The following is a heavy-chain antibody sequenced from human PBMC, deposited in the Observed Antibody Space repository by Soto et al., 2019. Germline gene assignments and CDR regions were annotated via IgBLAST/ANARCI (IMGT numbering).Heavy chain of an antibody. V-gene: IGHV1-3*01. CDR3: ARKDIFGWFDP. J-gene: IGHJ5*02. D-gene: IGHD2-15*01. Sequence: ASVKVCCKASGYTFTSYAMHWVRQAPGQRLEWMGWINAGNGNTKYSQKFQGRVAITRDTSASTAYMELSSLRSEDTAVYYCARKDIFGWFDPWGQGTLVTVS. CDR2: INAGNGNT. CDR1: GYTFTSYA.